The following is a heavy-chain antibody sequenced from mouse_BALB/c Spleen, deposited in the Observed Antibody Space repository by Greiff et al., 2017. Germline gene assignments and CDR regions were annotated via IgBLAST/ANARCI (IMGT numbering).Heavy chain of an antibody. CDR1: GYAFSSYW. V-gene: IGHV1-80*01. D-gene: IGHD2-4*01. CDR2: IYPGDGDT. J-gene: IGHJ4*01. CDR3: ARLSTMIIAMDY. Sequence: VKLMESGAELVRPGSSVKISCKASGYAFSSYWMNWVKQRPGQGLEWIGQIYPGDGDTNYNGKFKGKATLTADKSSSTAYMQLSSLTSEDSAVYFCARLSTMIIAMDYWGQGTSVTVSS.